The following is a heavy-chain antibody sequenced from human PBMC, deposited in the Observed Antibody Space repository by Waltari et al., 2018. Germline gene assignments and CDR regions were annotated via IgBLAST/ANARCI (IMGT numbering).Heavy chain of an antibody. D-gene: IGHD1-1*01. CDR1: GYSVRGSIFY. CDR2: IYHSGAT. CDR3: ARGAMEYHTALGY. V-gene: IGHV4-61*01. J-gene: IGHJ4*02. Sequence: QVQLQESGPGLVKPSETLSLTCAVPGYSVRGSIFYWNWIRQPPGEGLQWIGYIYHSGATKYTPSLESRVTISVDTSKNQVSLKMISVTAADTAVYYCARGAMEYHTALGYWGQGTLVTVSS.